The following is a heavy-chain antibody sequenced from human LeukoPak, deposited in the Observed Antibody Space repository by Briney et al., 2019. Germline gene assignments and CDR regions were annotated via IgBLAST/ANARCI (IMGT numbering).Heavy chain of an antibody. V-gene: IGHV1-2*02. Sequence: ASVKVSCKASGYTFTGVYIHWGRQAPRQGLEWMAWINPQSGATNYAQKFQGRVTMTRDMSINTAYMEVTSLRFDDTAVYYCARGGDDSGLYFAYWGQGTLVTVSS. CDR1: GYTFTGVY. CDR3: ARGGDDSGLYFAY. D-gene: IGHD3-22*01. CDR2: INPQSGAT. J-gene: IGHJ4*02.